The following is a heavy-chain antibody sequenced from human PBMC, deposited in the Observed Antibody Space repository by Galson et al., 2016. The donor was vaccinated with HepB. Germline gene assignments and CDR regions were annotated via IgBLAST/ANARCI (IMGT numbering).Heavy chain of an antibody. Sequence: SLRLSCAASGFTFSRYGMHWVRQAPGKGLEWVTFIRSKSYDGTIEYAASVKGRFTISRDDSKSIAYLQMNSLKTEDTAVYYCSRRGSYKYGAFDIWGQGTMVTVAS. CDR2: IRSKSYDGTI. V-gene: IGHV3-49*04. J-gene: IGHJ3*02. CDR3: SRRGSYKYGAFDI. CDR1: GFTFSRYG. D-gene: IGHD1-26*01.